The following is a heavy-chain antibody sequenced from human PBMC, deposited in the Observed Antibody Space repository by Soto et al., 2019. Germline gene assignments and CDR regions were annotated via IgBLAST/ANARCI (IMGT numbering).Heavy chain of an antibody. V-gene: IGHV3-7*03. D-gene: IGHD4-17*01. CDR3: ARATYGDNEPPFDY. CDR2: IKQDGSEK. CDR1: GFTFSSYW. J-gene: IGHJ4*02. Sequence: GGSLRLSCAASGFTFSSYWMSWVRQAPGKGLEWVANIKQDGSEKYYVDSVKGRFTISRDNAKNSLYLQMNSLRAEDTAVYYCARATYGDNEPPFDYWGQGTLVTVSS.